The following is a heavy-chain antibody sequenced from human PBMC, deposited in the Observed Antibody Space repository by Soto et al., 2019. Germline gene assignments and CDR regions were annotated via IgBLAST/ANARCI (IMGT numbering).Heavy chain of an antibody. V-gene: IGHV3-21*01. J-gene: IGHJ4*02. CDR3: ARDSGYDAATLEY. CDR2: ISGSSSSI. D-gene: IGHD5-12*01. Sequence: EVQLVESGGGLVKPGGSLRLSCAASGFTFSTYSMYWVRQAPGKGLEWVSSISGSSSSIYYADSLKGRFTISRDNAKNSLYLQMNSLRAEDTSVYFCARDSGYDAATLEYWGQGTLVTVSS. CDR1: GFTFSTYS.